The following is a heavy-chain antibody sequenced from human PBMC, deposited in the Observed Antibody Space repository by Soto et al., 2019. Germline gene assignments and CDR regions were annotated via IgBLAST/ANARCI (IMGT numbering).Heavy chain of an antibody. CDR2: IDSDGSST. J-gene: IGHJ6*02. CDR3: ARGRPYGMDV. V-gene: IGHV3-74*01. CDR1: GFTFGSYW. Sequence: EVQLVESGGGLVQPGGSLRVSCAASGFTFGSYWMNWVRQAPGKGLVWVSRIDSDGSSTTYADSVKGRFTTSRDNAKNPLYLQMRRLSVEDTAVYYCARGRPYGMDVWGPGPTVNVSS.